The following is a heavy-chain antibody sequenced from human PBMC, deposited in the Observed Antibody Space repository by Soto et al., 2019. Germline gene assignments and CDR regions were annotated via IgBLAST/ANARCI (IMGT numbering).Heavy chain of an antibody. CDR1: GFSFSDHY. J-gene: IGHJ5*02. CDR2: SRKKAKSYTT. Sequence: EVQVVESGGGLVQPGGSLRLSYAASGFSFSDHYMDWVRQAPGRGLEWVGRSRKKAKSYTTEYAASVKGRFTSSRDGSKNSVYLQMNSLKTEATAMYYCHPVTHNCFDPWGQGTLVTVSS. CDR3: HPVTHNCFDP. D-gene: IGHD4-4*01. V-gene: IGHV3-72*01.